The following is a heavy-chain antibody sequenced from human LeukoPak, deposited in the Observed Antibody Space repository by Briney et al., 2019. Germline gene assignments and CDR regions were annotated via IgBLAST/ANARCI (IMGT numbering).Heavy chain of an antibody. D-gene: IGHD3-22*01. J-gene: IGHJ4*02. V-gene: IGHV3-9*01. Sequence: GGSLRLSCAASGFTFDDYAMHWVRQAPGKGLEWVSGISWNSGSIGYADSVKGRFTISRDNAKNSLYLQMSSLRAEDTALYYCAKDYYYDSSGYPVYFDYWGQGTLVTVSS. CDR2: ISWNSGSI. CDR1: GFTFDDYA. CDR3: AKDYYYDSSGYPVYFDY.